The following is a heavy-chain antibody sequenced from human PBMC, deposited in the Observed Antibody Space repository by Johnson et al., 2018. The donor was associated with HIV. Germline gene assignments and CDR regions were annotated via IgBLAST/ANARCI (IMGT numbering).Heavy chain of an antibody. CDR1: GFTFSSYA. J-gene: IGHJ3*02. D-gene: IGHD2-8*01. V-gene: IGHV3-48*03. CDR3: ARALGLEVCAFDI. Sequence: EMQLVESGGGLVQPGGSLRLSCAASGFTFSSYAMSWVRQAPGKGLEWVSYISSSGSTMYYADSVKGRFTISRDNAKNSLYLQMNSLRAEDTAVYYCARALGLEVCAFDIWGQGTMVTVSS. CDR2: ISSSGSTM.